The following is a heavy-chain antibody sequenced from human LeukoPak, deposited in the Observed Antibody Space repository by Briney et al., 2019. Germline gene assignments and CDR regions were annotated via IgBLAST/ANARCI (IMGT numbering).Heavy chain of an antibody. CDR3: ARNVSATDPYFDY. CDR2: INPNSGGT. V-gene: IGHV1-2*02. D-gene: IGHD3-3*01. CDR1: GYTFTGYY. J-gene: IGHJ4*02. Sequence: ASVKVSCKASGYTFTGYYMHWVRQAPGQGLEWMGWINPNSGGTNYAQKFQGRVTMTRDTSISTAYMELSRLRSDDTAVYYCARNVSATDPYFDYWGQGTLVTVSS.